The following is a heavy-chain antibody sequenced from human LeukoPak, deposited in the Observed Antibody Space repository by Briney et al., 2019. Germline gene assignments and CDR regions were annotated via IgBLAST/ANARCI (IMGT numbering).Heavy chain of an antibody. V-gene: IGHV3-66*02. CDR1: GLTVSSNY. Sequence: GGSLRPSCAPSGLTVSSNYMSWVRQAPGAGLEWVSVLYSGGRSYCAASVEGRFSTARENSKITLYLQMNSLRAEDTAVYYCARMCMSTSCFPHIKAAGMFDAWGQGSLVSVSS. D-gene: IGHD2-2*01. J-gene: IGHJ5*02. CDR2: LYSGGRS. CDR3: ARMCMSTSCFPHIKAAGMFDA.